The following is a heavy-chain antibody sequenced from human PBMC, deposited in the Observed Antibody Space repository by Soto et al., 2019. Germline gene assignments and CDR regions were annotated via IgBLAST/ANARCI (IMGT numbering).Heavy chain of an antibody. V-gene: IGHV3-73*01. Sequence: GGSLRLSCAASGFTFSGSAMHWVRQASGKGLEWVGRIRSKANSYATAYAASVKGRFTISRDDSKNTAYLQMNSLKTEDTAVYYCTTSTPTSWGDRIAAAGRWFDPWGQGTLVTVSS. CDR2: IRSKANSYAT. J-gene: IGHJ5*02. D-gene: IGHD6-13*01. CDR3: TTSTPTSWGDRIAAAGRWFDP. CDR1: GFTFSGSA.